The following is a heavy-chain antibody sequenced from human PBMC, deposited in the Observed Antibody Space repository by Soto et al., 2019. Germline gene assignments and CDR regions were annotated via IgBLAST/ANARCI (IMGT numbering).Heavy chain of an antibody. D-gene: IGHD2-15*01. CDR1: GFTFSNAW. Sequence: GGSLRLSCAASGFTFSNAWMSWVRQAPGKGLEWVGRIKSKTDGGTTDYAAPVKGRFTISRDDSKNTLYLQMNSLKTEDTAVYYCTTEEGYCSGGSCYYYFDYWGQGTLVTVSS. CDR3: TTEEGYCSGGSCYYYFDY. J-gene: IGHJ4*02. CDR2: IKSKTDGGTT. V-gene: IGHV3-15*01.